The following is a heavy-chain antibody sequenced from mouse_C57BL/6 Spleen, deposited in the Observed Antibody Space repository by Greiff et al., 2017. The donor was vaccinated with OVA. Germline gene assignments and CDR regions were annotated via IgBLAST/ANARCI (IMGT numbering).Heavy chain of an antibody. J-gene: IGHJ2*01. CDR3: TTSGTKGEFDY. CDR2: IDPENGDT. CDR1: GFNIKDDY. D-gene: IGHD4-1*01. V-gene: IGHV14-4*01. Sequence: EVQLQQSGAELVRPGASVKLSCTASGFNIKDDYMHWVKQRPEQGLEWIGWIDPENGDTEYASKFQGKATITADTSSNTAYLQLSSLTSEDTAVYYCTTSGTKGEFDYWGKGTTLTVSS.